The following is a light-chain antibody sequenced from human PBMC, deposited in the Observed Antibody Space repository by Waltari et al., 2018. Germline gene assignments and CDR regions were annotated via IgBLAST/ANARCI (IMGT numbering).Light chain of an antibody. CDR2: EVN. J-gene: IGLJ1*01. CDR1: STDVSSHNL. Sequence: QSALPQPAPVSWSPGLSSSFPCPGSSTDVSSHNLFSCLKKKPGKAPKLIIYEVNKRPSGVSYRVSGSKSGNTASLTISGLQADDEADYYCCSYAGTSIYVFGSGTKVTV. V-gene: IGLV2-23*02. CDR3: CSYAGTSIYV.